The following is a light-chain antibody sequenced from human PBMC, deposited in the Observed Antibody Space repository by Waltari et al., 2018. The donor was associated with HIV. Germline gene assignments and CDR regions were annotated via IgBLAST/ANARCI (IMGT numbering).Light chain of an antibody. CDR2: EVS. J-gene: IGLJ1*01. CDR1: SSDVGGYNY. Sequence: QSALTQPASVSGSPGQSITISCIGTSSDVGGYNYVSWYQQYPGKAPRLIIYEVSNRPSGISNRFSGSKSGNTASLTISGLQAEDEADYYCTSYTTTSSYVFGTGTTVTVL. CDR3: TSYTTTSSYV. V-gene: IGLV2-14*01.